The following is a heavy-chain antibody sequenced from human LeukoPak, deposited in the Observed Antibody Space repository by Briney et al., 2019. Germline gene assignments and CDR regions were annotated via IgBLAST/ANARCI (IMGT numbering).Heavy chain of an antibody. V-gene: IGHV4-39*01. J-gene: IGHJ5*02. Sequence: SETLSLTCTVSGGSISSSSYYWGWIRQPPGKGLEWIGSIYYSGSTYYNPSLKSRVTISVDTSKNQFSLKLSSVTAADTAVYYCARHPYYCGSEHLWGWFDPWGQGTLVTVSS. D-gene: IGHD3-10*01. CDR2: IYYSGST. CDR1: GGSISSSSYY. CDR3: ARHPYYCGSEHLWGWFDP.